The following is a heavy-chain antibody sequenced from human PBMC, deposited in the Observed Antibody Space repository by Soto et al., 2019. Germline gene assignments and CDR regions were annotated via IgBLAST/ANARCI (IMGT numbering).Heavy chain of an antibody. CDR2: IKQDGSEK. CDR3: ARDRAAAGGDYFGY. D-gene: IGHD6-13*01. V-gene: IGHV3-7*01. CDR1: GFTFSSYW. J-gene: IGHJ4*02. Sequence: PGGSLRLSCAASGFTFSSYWMSWVRQAPGKGLEWVANIKQDGSEKYYVDSVKGRFTISRDNAKNSLYLQMNSLRAEDTAVYYCARDRAAAGGDYFGYWGQGTLVTVSS.